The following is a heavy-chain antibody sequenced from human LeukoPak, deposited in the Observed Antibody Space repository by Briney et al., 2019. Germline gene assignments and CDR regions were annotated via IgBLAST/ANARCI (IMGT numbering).Heavy chain of an antibody. J-gene: IGHJ4*02. Sequence: SQTLSLTCAISVDSVSSNSAAWNWIRQSPSRGLEWLGRTYYRSKWYNDYAVSVKSRITINPDTSKNQFSLQLNSVTPEDTAVYYCARSYVWGSYRYTVHFDYWGQGTLVTVSS. CDR1: VDSVSSNSAA. V-gene: IGHV6-1*01. CDR3: ARSYVWGSYRYTVHFDY. CDR2: TYYRSKWYN. D-gene: IGHD3-16*02.